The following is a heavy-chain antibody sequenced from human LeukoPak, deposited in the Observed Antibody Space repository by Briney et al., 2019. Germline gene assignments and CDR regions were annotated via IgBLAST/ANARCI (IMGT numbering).Heavy chain of an antibody. J-gene: IGHJ4*02. D-gene: IGHD6-19*01. CDR1: GFTFSSYG. V-gene: IGHV3-33*01. CDR3: ARGGGSSGWYYNFDY. CDR2: IWYDGSNK. Sequence: GGSLRLSCAASGFTFSSYGMHWVRQAPGKGLEWVAVIWYDGSNKYYADSVKGRFIISRDNSKNTLYLQMNSLRAEDTAVYYRARGGGSSGWYYNFDYWGQGTLVTVSS.